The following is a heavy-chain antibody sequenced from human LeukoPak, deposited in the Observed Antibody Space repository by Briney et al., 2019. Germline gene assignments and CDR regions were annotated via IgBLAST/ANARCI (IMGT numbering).Heavy chain of an antibody. CDR3: ARERATVTTP. CDR1: GGSISSADYY. J-gene: IGHJ5*02. D-gene: IGHD4-17*01. V-gene: IGHV4-30-4*01. Sequence: SETLSLTCTLSGGSISSADYYWSWLRQPPGKGLEWIGYIYYSGSTYYNPSLKSRVTISVDTSKNQFSLNLSSVTAADTAVYYCARERATVTTPWGQGTLVTVSS. CDR2: IYYSGST.